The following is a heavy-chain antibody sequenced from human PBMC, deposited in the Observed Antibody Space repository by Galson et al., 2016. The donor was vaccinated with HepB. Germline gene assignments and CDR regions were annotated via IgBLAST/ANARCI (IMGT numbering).Heavy chain of an antibody. D-gene: IGHD2/OR15-2a*01. J-gene: IGHJ4*02. CDR2: IYGGDDK. V-gene: IGHV2-5*02. CDR3: AHMAPGYCTSSTCYVARAFFDY. CDR1: GFSLSTSDVG. Sequence: PALVTPPQTLTLTCAYSGFSLSTSDVGVGWVRQPPGKALEWLALIYGGDDKRYSPSLKSRLTITKDTSKNQVVLTMTNMDPVDTATYFCAHMAPGYCTSSTCYVARAFFDYWGRGTLVTVSS.